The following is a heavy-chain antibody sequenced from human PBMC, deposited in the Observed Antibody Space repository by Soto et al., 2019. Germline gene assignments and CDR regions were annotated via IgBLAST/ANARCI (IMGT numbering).Heavy chain of an antibody. J-gene: IGHJ6*03. CDR3: TSAEIVATIYPYYYYMDV. D-gene: IGHD5-12*01. V-gene: IGHV3-48*01. CDR2: ISSSSSTI. Sequence: GGSLRLSCAASGFTFSSYSMNWVRQAPGKGLEWVSYISSSSSTIYYADSVKGRFTISRDNAKNSLYLQMNSLRAEDTAVYYCTSAEIVATIYPYYYYMDVWGKGTTVTVSS. CDR1: GFTFSSYS.